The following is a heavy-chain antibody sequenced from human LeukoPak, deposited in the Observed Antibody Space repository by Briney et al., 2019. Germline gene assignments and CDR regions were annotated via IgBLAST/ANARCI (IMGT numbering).Heavy chain of an antibody. D-gene: IGHD1-14*01. V-gene: IGHV3-20*04. Sequence: PGGSLRLSCAAPGFTFDDYAMHWVRHAPGKGLEWVSGINWNGGSTGYADSVKGRFTISRDNAKNSLYLQMNSLRAEDTALYYCARALNPSGFDYWGQGTLVTVSS. J-gene: IGHJ4*02. CDR1: GFTFDDYA. CDR2: INWNGGST. CDR3: ARALNPSGFDY.